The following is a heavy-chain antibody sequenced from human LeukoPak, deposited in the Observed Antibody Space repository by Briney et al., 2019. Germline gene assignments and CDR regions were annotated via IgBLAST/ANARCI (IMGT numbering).Heavy chain of an antibody. Sequence: GGSLRLSCAASGFTFSHYCMTWVRQAPGKGLEWVSNINHGGGDTYYVDSVKGRFTISRDNAKNSLYLQMNSLRAEDTAVYFCASYRYSSSCYIYWGQGTLVTVSS. J-gene: IGHJ4*02. D-gene: IGHD6-13*01. V-gene: IGHV3-7*01. CDR2: INHGGGDT. CDR3: ASYRYSSSCYIY. CDR1: GFTFSHYC.